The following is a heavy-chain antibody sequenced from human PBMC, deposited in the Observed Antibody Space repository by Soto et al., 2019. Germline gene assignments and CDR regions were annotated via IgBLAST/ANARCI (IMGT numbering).Heavy chain of an antibody. CDR2: INPNSGGA. Sequence: ASVKVSCKASGYTFTGYYMHWVRQAPGQGLEWMGWINPNSGGANYAQKFQGWVTMTRDTSISTAYMELSRLRSDDTAVYYCARGQVGYYGMDVWGQGTTVTVSS. D-gene: IGHD1-26*01. CDR3: ARGQVGYYGMDV. CDR1: GYTFTGYY. V-gene: IGHV1-2*04. J-gene: IGHJ6*02.